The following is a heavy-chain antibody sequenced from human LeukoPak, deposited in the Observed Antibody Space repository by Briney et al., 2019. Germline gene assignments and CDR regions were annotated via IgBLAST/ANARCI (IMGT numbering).Heavy chain of an antibody. Sequence: VKVSCKASGGTFSSYAISWVRQAPGQGLEWMGWISAYNGNTNYAQKLQGRVTMTTDTSTGTAYMELRSLRSDDTAVYYCARDSISGWYFSDYWGQGTLVTVSS. J-gene: IGHJ4*02. CDR1: GGTFSSYA. CDR3: ARDSISGWYFSDY. V-gene: IGHV1-18*01. CDR2: ISAYNGNT. D-gene: IGHD6-19*01.